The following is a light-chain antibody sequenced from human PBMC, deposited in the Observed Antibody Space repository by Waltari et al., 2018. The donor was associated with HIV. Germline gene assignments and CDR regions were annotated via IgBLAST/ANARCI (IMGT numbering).Light chain of an antibody. J-gene: IGLJ2*01. CDR1: NIGSRS. Sequence: SYMLTQPPSVSVATGETARITCEGDNIGSRSVQLYQQQAGQAPVLVIDYDIDRPSGIPERFSGSNYDNTATLTISRVEAGDEADYYCQVWDGDSNHVVFGGGTKLTVL. V-gene: IGLV3-21*04. CDR3: QVWDGDSNHVV. CDR2: YDI.